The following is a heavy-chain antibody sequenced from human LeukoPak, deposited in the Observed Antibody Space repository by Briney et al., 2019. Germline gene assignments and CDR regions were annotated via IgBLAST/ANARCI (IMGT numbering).Heavy chain of an antibody. V-gene: IGHV3-30-3*01. CDR2: ISDDGSRQ. Sequence: GSSLRLSCAASGFTFSTYAMHWVRQAPGKGLEWVAFISDDGSRQHYADSVRGRFTISRDNSKNTLNLQMNSLRAEDTAVYYCVKDRTGTYTLDYWGQGTLVTVSS. J-gene: IGHJ4*02. D-gene: IGHD3-10*01. CDR3: VKDRTGTYTLDY. CDR1: GFTFSTYA.